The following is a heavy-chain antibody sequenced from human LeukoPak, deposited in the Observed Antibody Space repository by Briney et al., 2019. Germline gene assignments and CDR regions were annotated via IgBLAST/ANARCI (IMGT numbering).Heavy chain of an antibody. J-gene: IGHJ5*02. Sequence: GGSLRLSCAASGFTFSSYGMLWVRQAPGKGLEWVAVIWYDGSNKYYADSVKGRFTISRDNSKNTLYLQMNRLRTEDTAVYYCARDRIVVPAAIHRFSRWFDPWGQGTLVTVSS. CDR2: IWYDGSNK. D-gene: IGHD2-2*01. V-gene: IGHV3-33*01. CDR1: GFTFSSYG. CDR3: ARDRIVVPAAIHRFSRWFDP.